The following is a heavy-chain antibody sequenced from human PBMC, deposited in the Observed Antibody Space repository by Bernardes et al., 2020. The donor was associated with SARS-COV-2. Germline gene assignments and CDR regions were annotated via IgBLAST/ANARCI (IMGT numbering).Heavy chain of an antibody. CDR1: GYNFVTSW. D-gene: IGHD6-19*01. CDR2: IYAGDSDA. CDR3: ARQRYSSGWYVDY. Sequence: GESLKISCEASGYNFVTSWIGWVRQMPGKGLQWMGVIYAGDSDARYTPSFQGQVTMSADKSIRTVYLQWSSLKASDTAIYYCARQRYSSGWYVDYWGQGTRVTVSS. J-gene: IGHJ4*02. V-gene: IGHV5-51*01.